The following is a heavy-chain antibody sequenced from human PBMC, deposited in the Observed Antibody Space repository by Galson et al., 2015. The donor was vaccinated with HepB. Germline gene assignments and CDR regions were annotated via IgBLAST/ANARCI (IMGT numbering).Heavy chain of an antibody. CDR1: GCTFNSHG. J-gene: IGHJ5*01. Sequence: SVKVSCKASGCTFNSHGISWVRQAPGQGLEWMGWISGYNTNTDYAQKFQGKVTLTTDTSTRTAYMELRSLRSDDMAVYYCARARYSTSPPDSWGQGTLVAVSS. V-gene: IGHV1-18*03. D-gene: IGHD5-12*01. CDR3: ARARYSTSPPDS. CDR2: ISGYNTNT.